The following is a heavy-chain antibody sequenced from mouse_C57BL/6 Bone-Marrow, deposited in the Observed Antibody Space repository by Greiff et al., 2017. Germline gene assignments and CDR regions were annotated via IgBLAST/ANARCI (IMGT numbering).Heavy chain of an antibody. CDR3: ARSPYYCGLDY. J-gene: IGHJ2*01. CDR1: GFTFTDYY. Sequence: EVKLVESGGGLVQPGGSLSLSCAASGFTFTDYYMSWVRQPPGKALEWLGFIRNKANGYTTEYSASVKGRVTISRDNSQSILYLQMNALRAEDSATDYCARSPYYCGLDYWGQGTTLTVSS. V-gene: IGHV7-3*01. D-gene: IGHD1-1*01. CDR2: IRNKANGYTT.